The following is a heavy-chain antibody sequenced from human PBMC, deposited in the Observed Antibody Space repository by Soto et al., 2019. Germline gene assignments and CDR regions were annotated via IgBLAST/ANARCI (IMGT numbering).Heavy chain of an antibody. J-gene: IGHJ4*02. CDR1: GYTFIDYY. CDR2: ISPRSGGT. Sequence: ASVGVSCKXSGYTFIDYYMHWVRLAPGQGFEWMGRISPRSGGTNYAQKFQGRVTMTWDTSLNTAYMELSSLISEDTAVYYCARPPGYISDWYYFDLWGQGTLVTVSS. CDR3: ARPPGYISDWYYFDL. D-gene: IGHD3-9*01. V-gene: IGHV1-2*02.